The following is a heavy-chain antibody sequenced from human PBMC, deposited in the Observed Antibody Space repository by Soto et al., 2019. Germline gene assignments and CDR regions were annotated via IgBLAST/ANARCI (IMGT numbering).Heavy chain of an antibody. J-gene: IGHJ4*02. CDR2: ISVYNGNT. D-gene: IGHD6-13*01. CDR1: GYTFTSYG. CDR3: ARDLVWIAAAGTPYFDY. V-gene: IGHV1-18*01. Sequence: QVQLVQSGAEVKKPGASVKVSCKASGYTFTSYGISWVRQAHGHGLEWMGWISVYNGNTNYIQKLQGRITMTTDTSTSTAYMELTSLRSDDTAVYYCARDLVWIAAAGTPYFDYWGQGTLVTVSS.